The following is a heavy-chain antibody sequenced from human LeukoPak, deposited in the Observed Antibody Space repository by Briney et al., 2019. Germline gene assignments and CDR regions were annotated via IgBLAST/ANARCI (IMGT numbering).Heavy chain of an antibody. D-gene: IGHD2-2*01. CDR3: ARGHGDIVVVPAAISGLGSSYYFDY. J-gene: IGHJ4*02. CDR2: INHSGST. CDR1: GGSFSGYY. V-gene: IGHV4-34*01. Sequence: SETLSLTCAVYGGSFSGYYWSWIRQPPGKGLEWIGEINHSGSTNYNPSLKSRVTISVDTSKNQFSLELSSVTAADTAVYYCARGHGDIVVVPAAISGLGSSYYFDYWGQGTLVTVSS.